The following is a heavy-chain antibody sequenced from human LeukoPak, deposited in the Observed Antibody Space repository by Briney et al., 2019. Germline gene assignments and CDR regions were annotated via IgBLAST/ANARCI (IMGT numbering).Heavy chain of an antibody. V-gene: IGHV3-23*01. CDR2: ISGSDGGT. D-gene: IGHD3-22*01. CDR1: GFTFSSYA. Sequence: GGSLRLSCAASGFTFSSYALSWVRQAPGKGLEWVSVISGSDGGTYYADSVKGRFTISRDNSQNTLYLQMSSLRAEDTAVYYCAKGRGEYYDSSGYYYDYRGQGTLVTVSS. CDR3: AKGRGEYYDSSGYYYDY. J-gene: IGHJ4*02.